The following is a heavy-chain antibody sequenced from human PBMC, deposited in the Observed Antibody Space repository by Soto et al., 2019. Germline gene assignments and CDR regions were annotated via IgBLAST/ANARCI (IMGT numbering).Heavy chain of an antibody. CDR2: INSDGSST. CDR1: GFTFSSYW. V-gene: IGHV3-74*01. CDR3: VRTSLVVAAATREDY. Sequence: GSLRLSCAASGFTFSSYWMHWVRPAPGKGLVWVSRINSDGSSTSYAGSVKGRFTISRDNAKNTLYLQMNSLRAEDTAVYYCVRTSLVVAAATREDYWGQGTLVTVSS. J-gene: IGHJ4*02. D-gene: IGHD2-15*01.